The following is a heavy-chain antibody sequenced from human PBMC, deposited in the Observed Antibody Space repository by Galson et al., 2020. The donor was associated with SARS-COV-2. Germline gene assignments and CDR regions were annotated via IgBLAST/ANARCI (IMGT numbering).Heavy chain of an antibody. J-gene: IGHJ4*02. CDR3: ARVSIVVVVAATLDC. Sequence: ASVKVSCNASGYTFSTYGTSWVRQAPGQGLEWMGWISAYSGNTNYAQKFQGRVTMTTDTSTSTAYMELRSLRSDDTAVYYCARVSIVVVVAATLDCWGQGTLVTVSS. V-gene: IGHV1-18*01. CDR2: ISAYSGNT. CDR1: GYTFSTYG. D-gene: IGHD2-15*01.